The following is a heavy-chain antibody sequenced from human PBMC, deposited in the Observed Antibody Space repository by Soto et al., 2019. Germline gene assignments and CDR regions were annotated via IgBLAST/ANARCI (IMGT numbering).Heavy chain of an antibody. J-gene: IGHJ4*02. Sequence: ASVKVSCKVSGYTLTELSMHWVRQAPGKGLEWMGGFDPEDGETIYAQKFQGRVTMTEDTSTDTAYMELSSLRSEDTAVYYCATNVLRYFDRFKNHYFDYWGQGTLVTVLL. CDR1: GYTLTELS. D-gene: IGHD3-9*01. CDR3: ATNVLRYFDRFKNHYFDY. CDR2: FDPEDGET. V-gene: IGHV1-24*01.